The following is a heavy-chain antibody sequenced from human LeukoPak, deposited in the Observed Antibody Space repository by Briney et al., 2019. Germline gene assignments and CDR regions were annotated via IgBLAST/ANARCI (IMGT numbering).Heavy chain of an antibody. CDR1: GGSISSSNYY. CDR3: ARRDFWSGYSDY. J-gene: IGHJ4*02. Sequence: SETLSLTCTVSGGSISSSNYYWGWIRQPPGKGLEWIGNIYYSGTTYYNPSLKSRVTMSADMSKSHFSLKLSSVTAADTAVYYCARRDFWSGYSDYWGQGTLVTVSS. CDR2: IYYSGTT. V-gene: IGHV4-39*02. D-gene: IGHD3-3*01.